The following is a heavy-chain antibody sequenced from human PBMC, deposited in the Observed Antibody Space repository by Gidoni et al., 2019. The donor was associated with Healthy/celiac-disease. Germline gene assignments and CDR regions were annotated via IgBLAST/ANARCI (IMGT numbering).Heavy chain of an antibody. J-gene: IGHJ5*02. V-gene: IGHV1-46*01. CDR2: INPSGGST. Sequence: QVQLVQSGAELKKPGASAQVSCTASGYTFTSYYMHCVRQAPGQGLEWMGIINPSGGSTSYAQKFQGRVTMTRDTSTSTVYMELSSLRSEDTVVYYCARVGYIVVVPAAMPVWFDPWGQGTLVTVSS. CDR1: GYTFTSYY. D-gene: IGHD2-2*01. CDR3: ARVGYIVVVPAAMPVWFDP.